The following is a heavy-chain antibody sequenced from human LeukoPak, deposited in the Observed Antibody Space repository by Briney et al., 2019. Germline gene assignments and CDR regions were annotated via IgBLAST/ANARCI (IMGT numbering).Heavy chain of an antibody. CDR3: AKGDAYYYDSSGYYIRPSAFDI. D-gene: IGHD3-22*01. CDR1: GITFSSGA. J-gene: IGHJ3*02. CDR2: INCSGGRT. Sequence: GGALGLSYAAGGITFSSGAMRGGRPAGGKGGGRGWAINCSGGRTYYSDSVKGGFTISRNNSKNTLYLQMNSLRAEDTAVYYCAKGDAYYYDSSGYYIRPSAFDIWGQGTMVTVSS. V-gene: IGHV3-23*01.